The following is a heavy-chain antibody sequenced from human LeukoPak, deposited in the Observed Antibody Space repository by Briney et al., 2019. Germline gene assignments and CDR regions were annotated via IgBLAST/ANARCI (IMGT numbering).Heavy chain of an antibody. V-gene: IGHV1-18*01. J-gene: IGHJ4*02. D-gene: IGHD4-17*01. CDR2: ISAYNGNT. CDR1: GYIFTSYG. CDR3: ARDMDDYGFDY. Sequence: ASVKVSCKASGYIFTSYGISWVRQAPGQGLEWMGWISAYNGNTNYAQKFQGRVTMTTDTSTSTAYMELRSLRSDDTAVYYCARDMDDYGFDYWGQGTLVTVSS.